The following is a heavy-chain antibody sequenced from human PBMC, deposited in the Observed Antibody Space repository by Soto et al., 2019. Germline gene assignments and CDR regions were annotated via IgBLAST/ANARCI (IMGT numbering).Heavy chain of an antibody. Sequence: QVHLQQSGPGLLNPSETLSLTCTVADGSISGYYWSWTRQSAGKGLEWIGRIYSTGITDKNPSFKSRVTMSLDTSKNQLVLKLRSVTAADTAVYYCARGPRGQLSGMDVWGQGTMVTVSS. CDR2: IYSTGIT. CDR3: ARGPRGQLSGMDV. J-gene: IGHJ6*02. D-gene: IGHD3-10*01. V-gene: IGHV4-4*07. CDR1: DGSISGYY.